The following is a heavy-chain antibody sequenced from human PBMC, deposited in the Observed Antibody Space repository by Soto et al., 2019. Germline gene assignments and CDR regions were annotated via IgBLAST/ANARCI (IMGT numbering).Heavy chain of an antibody. Sequence: QVQLQESGPGLVKPSETLSLTCTVSGGSISSYYWSWIRQPPGKGLEWLGYSCYSGSTNYNSSLTNRDTTAVDTYKNECAQKLISVTAADTVVYYCAAGIAVDDSDYWGQGTLVTVSS. CDR1: GGSISSYY. J-gene: IGHJ4*02. CDR2: SCYSGST. D-gene: IGHD6-19*01. CDR3: AAGIAVDDSDY. V-gene: IGHV4-59*01.